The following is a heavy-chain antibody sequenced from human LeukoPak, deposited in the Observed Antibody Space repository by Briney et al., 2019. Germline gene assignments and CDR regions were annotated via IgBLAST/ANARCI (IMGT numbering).Heavy chain of an antibody. CDR3: TTEVYWAGSNFCSSTSCYGSSDGDAFDI. Sequence: GGSLRLSCAASGFTFSNAWMNWVRQAPGKGLEWVGRIKSKTDGGTTDYAAPVKGRFTISRDDSKNTLYLQMNSLKTEDTAVYYCTTEVYWAGSNFCSSTSCYGSSDGDAFDIWGQGTMVTVSS. CDR2: IKSKTDGGTT. V-gene: IGHV3-15*07. CDR1: GFTFSNAW. J-gene: IGHJ3*02. D-gene: IGHD2-2*01.